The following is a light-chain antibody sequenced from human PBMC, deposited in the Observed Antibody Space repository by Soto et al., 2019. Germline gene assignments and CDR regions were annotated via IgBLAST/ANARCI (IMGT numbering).Light chain of an antibody. Sequence: EIVMTQSPAILSVSPGERATLSCRASQPVSSNLAWYQQKPGQAPRLLIYDASTRATGVPARFGGSGSGTEFTLTISGLQSEDFAVYYCQQYGDWPPDTFGQGTKVDIK. CDR3: QQYGDWPPDT. CDR1: QPVSSN. CDR2: DAS. J-gene: IGKJ2*01. V-gene: IGKV3-15*01.